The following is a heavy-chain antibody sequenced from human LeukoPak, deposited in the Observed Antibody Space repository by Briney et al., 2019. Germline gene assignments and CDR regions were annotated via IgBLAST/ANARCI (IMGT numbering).Heavy chain of an antibody. CDR3: ARPRTRGYYYYGMDV. CDR1: GFTFSDYY. V-gene: IGHV3-11*01. CDR2: ISSSGSTI. J-gene: IGHJ6*02. Sequence: PGGSLRLSCAASGFTFSDYYMSWIRQAPGKGLEWVSYISSSGSTIYYADSVKGRFTISRDNAKNSLYLQMNSLRAEDTAVYYCARPRTRGYYYYGMDVWGQGTTVTVSS. D-gene: IGHD1-26*01.